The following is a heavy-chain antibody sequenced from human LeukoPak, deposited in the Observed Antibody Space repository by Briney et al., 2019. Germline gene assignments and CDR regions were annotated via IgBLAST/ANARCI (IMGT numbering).Heavy chain of an antibody. J-gene: IGHJ4*02. CDR2: ISYDGSNK. Sequence: GRSLRLSCAASGFTFSSYATHWVRQAPGKGLEWVAVISYDGSNKSYADSVKGRFTISRDNSKNTLYLQMNSLRAEDTAVYYCARDFSPSSYYDSSGYYAYWGQGTLVTVSS. D-gene: IGHD3-22*01. CDR3: ARDFSPSSYYDSSGYYAY. CDR1: GFTFSSYA. V-gene: IGHV3-30-3*01.